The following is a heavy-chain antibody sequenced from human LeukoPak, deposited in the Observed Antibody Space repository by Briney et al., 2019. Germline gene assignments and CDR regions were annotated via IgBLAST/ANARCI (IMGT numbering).Heavy chain of an antibody. CDR1: GFTFSSYT. CDR3: AKDRGSIAAGGSDY. CDR2: ISFDGSSK. D-gene: IGHD6-13*01. Sequence: PGGSLRLSCAVSGFTFSSYTMHWVRQAPGKGLGWVAVISFDGSSKYYADSVKGRFTISRDNSKNTLYLQMNSLRAEDTAVYYCAKDRGSIAAGGSDYWGQGTLVTVSS. V-gene: IGHV3-30-3*01. J-gene: IGHJ4*02.